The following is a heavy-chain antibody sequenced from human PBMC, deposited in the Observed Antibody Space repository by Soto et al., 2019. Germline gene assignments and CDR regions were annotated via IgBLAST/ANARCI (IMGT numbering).Heavy chain of an antibody. CDR2: SYYSGAP. D-gene: IGHD6-13*01. J-gene: IGHJ4*02. V-gene: IGHV4-59*01. Sequence: QVQLQESGPGLVKPSETLSITCTVSGGSISSYYWSWIRQPPGKGLEWIGYSYYSGAPNDNPSLTSRVTISLHTSNNQFSLKLSSVTAADTAVYYCAKESGYSSSWYSFDSWGQGTLVTVSS. CDR3: AKESGYSSSWYSFDS. CDR1: GGSISSYY.